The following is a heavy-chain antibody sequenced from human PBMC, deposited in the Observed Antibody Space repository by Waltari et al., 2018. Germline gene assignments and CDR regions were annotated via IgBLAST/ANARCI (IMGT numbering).Heavy chain of an antibody. Sequence: QVQLVQSGAEVKKPGSSVKVSCKASGGTFSSYAISWVRQAPGQGLEWMGGIIPIFGTANYAQKFQGRVTITADESTSTAYMELSSLRSEDTAVYYCASSLIPFGGSYPYYFDYWGQGTLVTVSS. CDR1: GGTFSSYA. V-gene: IGHV1-69*13. D-gene: IGHD1-26*01. CDR2: IIPIFGTA. J-gene: IGHJ4*02. CDR3: ASSLIPFGGSYPYYFDY.